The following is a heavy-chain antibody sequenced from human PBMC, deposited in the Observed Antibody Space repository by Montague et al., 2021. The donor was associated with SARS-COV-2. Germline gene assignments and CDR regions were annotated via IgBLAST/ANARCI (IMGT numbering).Heavy chain of an antibody. V-gene: IGHV4-34*01. D-gene: IGHD3-22*01. CDR3: ARGRQHFNTVVVVVSGCEYFFDS. J-gene: IGHJ4*02. CDR2: INHGGST. CDR1: DGSFSDYS. Sequence: SETLSLTCAVYDGSFSDYSWTWIRQPPGKGLEWIGEINHGGSTNYNPSLKSRVTISVDTSKNQFSLKVTSVTAADTAVYYCARGRQHFNTVVVVVSGCEYFFDSWGKGTLVAVSS.